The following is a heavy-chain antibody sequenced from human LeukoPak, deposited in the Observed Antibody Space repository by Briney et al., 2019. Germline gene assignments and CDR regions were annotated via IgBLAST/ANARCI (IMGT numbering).Heavy chain of an antibody. CDR2: IKSKTDGGTT. CDR3: TTDRVVVVPAASLFDY. V-gene: IGHV3-15*01. D-gene: IGHD2-2*01. Sequence: TGGSLRLSCAASGFTFSNAWMSWVRQAPGKGLEWVGRIKSKTDGGTTDYAAPVKGRFTISRDDSKNTLYLQMNSLKTEDTAVYYCTTDRVVVVPAASLFDYWGQGTLVTVSS. CDR1: GFTFSNAW. J-gene: IGHJ4*02.